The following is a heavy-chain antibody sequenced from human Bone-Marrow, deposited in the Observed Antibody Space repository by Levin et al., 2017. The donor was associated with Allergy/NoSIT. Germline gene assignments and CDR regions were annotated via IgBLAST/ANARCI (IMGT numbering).Heavy chain of an antibody. V-gene: IGHV3-23*01. J-gene: IGHJ5*02. D-gene: IGHD6-13*01. CDR2: ISGGGAST. CDR3: ARDRGTSWQNWFDP. Sequence: GGSLRLSCTASGFTFTSYAMSWVRQAPGKGLEWVSTISGGGASTYYADSVKGRFTISRDNSKSTLYLQMNSLRAEDTAIYYCARDRGTSWQNWFDPWGQGTLVTVSS. CDR1: GFTFTSYA.